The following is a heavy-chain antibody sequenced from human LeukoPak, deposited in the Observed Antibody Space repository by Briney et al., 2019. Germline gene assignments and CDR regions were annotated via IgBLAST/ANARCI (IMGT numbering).Heavy chain of an antibody. Sequence: ASVKVSCKASGYTFTGHFFHWVRQAPGQGLEWMGWINPNSGGTNCAQKFQGRVAMTRDMSISTAYMELSRLRSDDTAVYYCARDQDYFGSGTYFFDYWGQGTLVTVSS. D-gene: IGHD3-10*01. CDR3: ARDQDYFGSGTYFFDY. J-gene: IGHJ4*02. V-gene: IGHV1-2*02. CDR1: GYTFTGHF. CDR2: INPNSGGT.